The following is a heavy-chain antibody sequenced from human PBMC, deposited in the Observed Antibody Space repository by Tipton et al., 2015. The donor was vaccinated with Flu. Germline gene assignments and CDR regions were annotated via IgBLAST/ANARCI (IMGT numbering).Heavy chain of an antibody. CDR1: GGSISSYY. Sequence: TLSLTCTVSGGSISSYYWSWFRQPPGKGLEWIGYIYNSGSTNYNPSLMSRLTISVDTSKNQFSLKLSSVTAADTAVYFCARARAPYYYYAMDVWGQGTTVTVSS. J-gene: IGHJ6*02. CDR2: IYNSGST. CDR3: ARARAPYYYYAMDV. V-gene: IGHV4-59*01.